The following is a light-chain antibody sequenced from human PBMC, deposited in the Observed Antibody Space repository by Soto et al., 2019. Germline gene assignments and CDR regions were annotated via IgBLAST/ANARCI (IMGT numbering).Light chain of an antibody. V-gene: IGLV2-14*01. CDR1: STGIGDNNF. CDR2: DVS. CDR3: ISYTSRHTLE. Sequence: QSALTQPASVSGSPGQSITISCTGGSTGIGDNNFVSWYQQHPGKAPKLIIYDVSNRPSGVSNRFSGSESGNTASLTISGLQAEDEAEYYCISYTSRHTLEFGGGTKVTVL. J-gene: IGLJ2*01.